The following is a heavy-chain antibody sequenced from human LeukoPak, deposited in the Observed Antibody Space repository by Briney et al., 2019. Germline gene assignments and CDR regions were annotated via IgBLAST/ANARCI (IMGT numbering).Heavy chain of an antibody. CDR2: IYYSGST. J-gene: IGHJ3*02. D-gene: IGHD7-27*01. V-gene: IGHV4-39*07. CDR1: GGSISSSSYY. CDR3: ARGETGDRAFDI. Sequence: PSETLSLTCTVSGGSISSSSYYWGWIRQPPGKGLEWIGSIYYSGSTNYNPSLKSRVTMSVDTSKNQFSLKLSSVTAADTAVYYCARGETGDRAFDIWGQGTMVTVSS.